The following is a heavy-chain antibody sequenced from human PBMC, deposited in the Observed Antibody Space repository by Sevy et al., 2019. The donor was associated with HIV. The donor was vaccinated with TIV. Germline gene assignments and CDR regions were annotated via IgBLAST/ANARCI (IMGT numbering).Heavy chain of an antibody. Sequence: GGSLRLSCAASGFTFSSYSMNWVRQAPGKGLEWVSYISSSSSTIYYADSVKGRFTISRDNAKNSLYPQMNSLRAEDTAVYYCARRLRQLLSYYYYYGMDVWGQGTTVTVSS. CDR2: ISSSSSTI. CDR1: GFTFSSYS. CDR3: ARRLRQLLSYYYYYGMDV. V-gene: IGHV3-48*01. D-gene: IGHD2-2*01. J-gene: IGHJ6*02.